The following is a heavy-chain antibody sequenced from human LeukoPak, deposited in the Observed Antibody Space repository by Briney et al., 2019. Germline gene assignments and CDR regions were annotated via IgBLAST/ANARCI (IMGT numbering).Heavy chain of an antibody. V-gene: IGHV4-34*01. CDR2: INHSGST. Sequence: KPSETLSLTCAVYGGSFSGYYWSWIRQPPGKGLEWIGEINHSGSTNYNPSLKSRVTISVDTSKKQFSLKVTSVTAADTAVYYCARSSSWFLNWFDPWGQGTLVTVSS. CDR3: ARSSSWFLNWFDP. J-gene: IGHJ5*02. D-gene: IGHD6-13*01. CDR1: GGSFSGYY.